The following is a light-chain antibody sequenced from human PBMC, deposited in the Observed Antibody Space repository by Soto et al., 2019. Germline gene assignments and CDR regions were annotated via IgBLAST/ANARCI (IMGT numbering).Light chain of an antibody. CDR1: QSVSSN. V-gene: IGKV3-15*01. J-gene: IGKJ1*01. CDR2: GAS. CDR3: QQNNNWPLT. Sequence: ELVMTQSPATLSVSPGERVTLSCRASQSVSSNLAWYQQKRGQAPRLLIHGASTRATGIPARFSGSGSGTEFTLTISSLQSEDFAVYYCQQNNNWPLTVGQGTKVDIK.